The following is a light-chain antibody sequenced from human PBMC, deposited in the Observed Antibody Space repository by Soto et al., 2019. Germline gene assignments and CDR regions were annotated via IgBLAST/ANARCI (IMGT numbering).Light chain of an antibody. CDR2: ATS. Sequence: DIQLTQSPPSLSASVGDSITITCRASQSIVNYLNWYQQKPGKAPNLLIFATSNLMTGVPSRFRGSGSGTDFTLTISNLQPEDYATYYCQQNSLIPRTFGGGTTVDVK. CDR1: QSIVNY. J-gene: IGKJ4*01. CDR3: QQNSLIPRT. V-gene: IGKV1-39*01.